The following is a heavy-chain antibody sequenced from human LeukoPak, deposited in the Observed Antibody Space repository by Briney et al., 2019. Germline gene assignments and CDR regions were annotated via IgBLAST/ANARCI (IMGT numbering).Heavy chain of an antibody. Sequence: GGSLRLSCAASGFTFGTYGMHWVRQAPGKGLEWVAVIWYDGSIKYYADSVKGRFTISRDNSKNTLNLQMNSLRVEDTAVYYCARAVGPFDFWGQGTIVIVSS. CDR1: GFTFGTYG. V-gene: IGHV3-33*01. J-gene: IGHJ3*01. CDR2: IWYDGSIK. CDR3: ARAVGPFDF.